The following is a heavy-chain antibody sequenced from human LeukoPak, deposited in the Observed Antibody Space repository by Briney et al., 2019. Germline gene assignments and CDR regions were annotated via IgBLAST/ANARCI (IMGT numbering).Heavy chain of an antibody. J-gene: IGHJ4*02. CDR1: GYSFTGYY. Sequence: ASVRVSCKASGYSFTGYYMHWVRQAPGQGVEWMGWINPNSGGTNYAQKFQGRVTMTRDTSISTAYVELTRLSSDDTAVYYCARPEAFYSSGWYAFDYWGQGTLVTVSS. D-gene: IGHD6-19*01. V-gene: IGHV1-2*02. CDR2: INPNSGGT. CDR3: ARPEAFYSSGWYAFDY.